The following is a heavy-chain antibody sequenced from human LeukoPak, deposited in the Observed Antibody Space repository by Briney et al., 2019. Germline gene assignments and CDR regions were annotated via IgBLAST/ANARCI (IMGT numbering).Heavy chain of an antibody. CDR3: AKEGTPWLLNYYFDY. CDR1: GFTFSSYG. Sequence: GGSLRLSCAASGFTFSSYGMHWVRQAPGKGLEWVAVIWYDGSNKYYADSVKGRFTISRDNSKNTLYLQMNSLRAEDTAVYYCAKEGTPWLLNYYFDYWGQGTLVTVSS. J-gene: IGHJ4*02. CDR2: IWYDGSNK. D-gene: IGHD5-24*01. V-gene: IGHV3-33*06.